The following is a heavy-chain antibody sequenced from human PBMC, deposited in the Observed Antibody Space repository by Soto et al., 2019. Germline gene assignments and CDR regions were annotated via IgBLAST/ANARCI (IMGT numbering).Heavy chain of an antibody. CDR2: IYYSGST. Sequence: SETLSLTCTVSGGSFSSGSYCWSWIRPHPGKGLEWIGYIYYSGSTYYNPSLKSRVTMSADTSKNQFSLKLSSVTAADTAVYYCARGLYYYDSRGYWGYWGQGTLVTVSS. J-gene: IGHJ4*02. D-gene: IGHD3-22*01. CDR3: ARGLYYYDSRGYWGY. CDR1: GGSFSSGSYC. V-gene: IGHV4-31*03.